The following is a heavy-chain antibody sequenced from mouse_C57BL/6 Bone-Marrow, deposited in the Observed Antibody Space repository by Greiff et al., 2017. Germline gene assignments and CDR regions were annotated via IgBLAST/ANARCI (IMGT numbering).Heavy chain of an antibody. Sequence: QVQLQQPGAELVKPGASVKLSCKASGYTFTSYWMHWLMQRPGQGLEWIGMFHPNSGSANYNEKFNSKATLPVVNSSSTAYMQLSSLTSEDSAVYYCAIDYGNYHTPGTGGYWGQGTTLTVAS. D-gene: IGHD2-1*01. CDR1: GYTFTSYW. V-gene: IGHV1-64*01. J-gene: IGHJ2*01. CDR2: FHPNSGSA. CDR3: AIDYGNYHTPGTGGY.